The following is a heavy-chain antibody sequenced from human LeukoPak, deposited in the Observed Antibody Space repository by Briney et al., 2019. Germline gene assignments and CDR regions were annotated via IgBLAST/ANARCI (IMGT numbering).Heavy chain of an antibody. D-gene: IGHD3-22*01. CDR2: ISWDGGST. V-gene: IGHV3-43*01. Sequence: GGSLRLSCAASGFTFDDYTMHWVRQAPGKGLEWVSLISWDGGSTYYADSVKGRFTISRDNSKNSLYLQMNSLRTEDTALYYCAKEDSSGYYYFDYWGQGTLVTASS. CDR1: GFTFDDYT. CDR3: AKEDSSGYYYFDY. J-gene: IGHJ4*02.